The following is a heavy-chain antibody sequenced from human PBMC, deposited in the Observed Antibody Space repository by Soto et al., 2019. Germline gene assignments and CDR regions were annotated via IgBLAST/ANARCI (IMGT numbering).Heavy chain of an antibody. CDR3: ARDRNIVATIYNYSGMDV. J-gene: IGHJ6*02. D-gene: IGHD5-12*01. Sequence: ASVKVSCKASGGTFSSYAISWVRQAPGQGLEWMGGIIPIFGTANYAQKFQGRVTITADESTSTAYMELSSLRSEDTAVYYCARDRNIVATIYNYSGMDVWGQGTTVTVSS. V-gene: IGHV1-69*13. CDR2: IIPIFGTA. CDR1: GGTFSSYA.